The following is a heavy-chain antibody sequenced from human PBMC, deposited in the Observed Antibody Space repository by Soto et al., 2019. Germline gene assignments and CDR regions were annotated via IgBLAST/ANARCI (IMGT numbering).Heavy chain of an antibody. J-gene: IGHJ6*02. CDR2: IIPIFSTP. CDR1: GGTFGNSA. D-gene: IGHD2-15*01. Sequence: QVQLVQSGAEVKKPGSSVTVSCKASGGTFGNSAISWVRQAPGQGLEWMGGIIPIFSTPDYAQKFQGRITITADDSTATAYMELTSLTSEDTAVYYCARDKDRQQLGGNYYYGIDVWGQGTTVTVSS. V-gene: IGHV1-69*12. CDR3: ARDKDRQQLGGNYYYGIDV.